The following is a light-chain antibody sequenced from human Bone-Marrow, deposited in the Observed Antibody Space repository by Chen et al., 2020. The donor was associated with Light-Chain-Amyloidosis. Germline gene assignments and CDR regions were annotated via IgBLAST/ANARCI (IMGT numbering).Light chain of an antibody. V-gene: IGLV3-25*03. CDR2: RDT. Sequence: SYELTQPPSVSVSPGQMARITCSGDDLPTKYAYWYQQKPGQAPVLVIHRDTERPSGISERFSGSSSGTTATLTISGVQAEDEADYHCQSADSSGTYEVIFGGGTTLTVL. J-gene: IGLJ2*01. CDR1: DLPTKY. CDR3: QSADSSGTYEVI.